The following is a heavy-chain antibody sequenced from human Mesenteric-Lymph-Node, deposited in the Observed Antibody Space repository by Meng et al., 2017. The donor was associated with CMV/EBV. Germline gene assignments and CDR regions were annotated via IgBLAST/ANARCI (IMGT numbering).Heavy chain of an antibody. CDR3: ARGGVGDYKPPYYGMDV. CDR1: GFIFSKYG. V-gene: IGHV3-30*03. Sequence: GESLKISCAATGFIFSKYGMHWVRQAPGKGLEWVAFISYEGSIQKYADSVKGRFTISRDNSNNTLYLQMNSLRAEDTAVYYCARGGVGDYKPPYYGMDVWGQGTTVTVSS. D-gene: IGHD4-11*01. CDR2: ISYEGSIQ. J-gene: IGHJ6*02.